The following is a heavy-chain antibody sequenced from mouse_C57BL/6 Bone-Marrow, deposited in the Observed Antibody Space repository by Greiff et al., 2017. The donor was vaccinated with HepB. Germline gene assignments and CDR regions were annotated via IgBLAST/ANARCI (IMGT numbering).Heavy chain of an antibody. V-gene: IGHV1-26*01. CDR3: ARPITTVWYFDV. CDR1: GYTFTDYY. D-gene: IGHD1-1*01. Sequence: VQLQQSGPELVKPGASVKISCKASGYTFTDYYMNWVKQSHGKSLEWIGDINPNNGGTSYNQKFKGKATLTVDKSSSTAYMELRSLTSEDSAVYYCARPITTVWYFDVWGTGTTVTVSS. J-gene: IGHJ1*03. CDR2: INPNNGGT.